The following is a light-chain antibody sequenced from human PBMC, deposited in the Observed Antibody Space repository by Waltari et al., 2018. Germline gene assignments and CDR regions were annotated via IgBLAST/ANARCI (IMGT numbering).Light chain of an antibody. CDR3: QQRSNWPPIFT. CDR2: DAS. V-gene: IGKV3-11*01. CDR1: QSVSSY. Sequence: EIVLTQSPATLSLSPGERATLSGRASQSVSSYLAWYQQNPGQAPTPLIYDASNRATGIPARFSGSGSGTDFTLTISSLEPEDFAVYYCQQRSNWPPIFTFGPGTKVDIK. J-gene: IGKJ3*01.